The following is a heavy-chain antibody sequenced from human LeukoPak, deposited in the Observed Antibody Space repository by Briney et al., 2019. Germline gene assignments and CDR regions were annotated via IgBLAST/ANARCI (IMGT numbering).Heavy chain of an antibody. D-gene: IGHD1-14*01. V-gene: IGHV3-7*01. J-gene: IGHJ3*02. CDR3: GRPFQVRGTPKDAFVI. CDR2: IKQDGSEK. CDR1: GFTFSSYW. Sequence: GGSLRLSCAASGFTFSSYWMSWVRQAPGKGLEWVANIKQDGSEKYYVDSVKGRFTISRDNAKNSLYLQMNSLRAEDTAVYYGGRPFQVRGTPKDAFVIWAKGQWSPSLQ.